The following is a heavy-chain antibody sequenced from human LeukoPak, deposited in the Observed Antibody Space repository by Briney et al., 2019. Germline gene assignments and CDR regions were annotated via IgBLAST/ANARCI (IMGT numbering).Heavy chain of an antibody. CDR3: ARHYGDYLGNWFDP. J-gene: IGHJ5*02. D-gene: IGHD4-17*01. V-gene: IGHV1-69*01. CDR1: GGTFSSYA. CDR2: IIPIFGTA. Sequence: SVKVSCKASGGTFSSYAISWVRQAPGQGLEWMGGIIPIFGTANYAQKFQGRVAITADESTSTAYMELSSLRSEDTAVYYCARHYGDYLGNWFDPWGQGTLVTVSS.